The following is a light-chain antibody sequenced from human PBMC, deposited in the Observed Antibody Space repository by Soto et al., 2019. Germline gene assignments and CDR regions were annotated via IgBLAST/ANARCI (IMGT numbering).Light chain of an antibody. CDR1: QSITPW. J-gene: IGKJ2*01. Sequence: DIPMTQSPSTLSASVGDRVTITCRASQSITPWLAWYQQKPGKAPKLLIYKAINLQSGVPSRFSGSGSGTEFTLTISSLQPDDFGTYYCQRYKDSQYVVGQGTKLDMK. CDR2: KAI. CDR3: QRYKDSQYV. V-gene: IGKV1-5*03.